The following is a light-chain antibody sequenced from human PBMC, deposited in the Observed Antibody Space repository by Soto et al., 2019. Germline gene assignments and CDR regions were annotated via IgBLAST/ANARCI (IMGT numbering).Light chain of an antibody. CDR2: AAS. CDR3: QQSYSTPT. J-gene: IGKJ1*01. V-gene: IGKV1-39*01. Sequence: DIQMTQSPSSLSASVGDRVTITCRASQSISSYLNWYQQKPGKAPKLLIYAASSLQSGVPSRFSGSGSGTDFTLTTSSLQPEDFATYYCQQSYSTPTFGQGTKV. CDR1: QSISSY.